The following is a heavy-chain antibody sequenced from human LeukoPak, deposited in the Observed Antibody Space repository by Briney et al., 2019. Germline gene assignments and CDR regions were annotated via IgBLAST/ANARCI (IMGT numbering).Heavy chain of an antibody. D-gene: IGHD6-19*01. CDR2: ISSDGISK. CDR1: EFIVSSNV. Sequence: PGGSLRLSCKDSEFIVSSNVMHWVRQAPGKGLEWVSAISSDGISKYYADSVKGRFTISRDNSGNTVNLQINSLRPEDTAVYYCARGTYSSGRCDVFDIWGQGTMVTVSS. CDR3: ARGTYSSGRCDVFDI. V-gene: IGHV3-30-3*01. J-gene: IGHJ3*02.